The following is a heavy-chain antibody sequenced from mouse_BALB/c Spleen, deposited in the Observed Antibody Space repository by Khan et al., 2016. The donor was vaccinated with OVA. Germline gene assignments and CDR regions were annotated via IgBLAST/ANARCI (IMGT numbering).Heavy chain of an antibody. CDR3: ARSVTITTVLATHFDY. V-gene: IGHV3-2*02. J-gene: IGHJ2*02. D-gene: IGHD1-1*01. CDR1: GYSITSDYA. Sequence: EVQLQESGPGLVKPSQSLSLTCTVTGYSITSDYAWNWIRQFPGNKLEWMGYISYSGRTSYNPSLKSRISITRDTYKNQFILPLNSVTNEDTATYYSARSVTITTVLATHFDYCGHRTSLTVSS. CDR2: ISYSGRT.